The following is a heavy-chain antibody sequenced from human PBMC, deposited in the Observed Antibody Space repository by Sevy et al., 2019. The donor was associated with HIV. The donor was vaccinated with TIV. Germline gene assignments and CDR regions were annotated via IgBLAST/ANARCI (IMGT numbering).Heavy chain of an antibody. CDR1: GFIVSSNY. J-gene: IGHJ3*02. Sequence: GGSLRLSCAASGFIVSSNYVSWVRQAPGKGLEWVSVIYSGGTTHYADSVRGRFTISRDTSKNTLHLQMNSLRAEDTAVYYCAKSLLGNNRGALDIWGQGTMVTVSS. CDR3: AKSLLGNNRGALDI. CDR2: IYSGGTT. V-gene: IGHV3-66*01. D-gene: IGHD3-10*01.